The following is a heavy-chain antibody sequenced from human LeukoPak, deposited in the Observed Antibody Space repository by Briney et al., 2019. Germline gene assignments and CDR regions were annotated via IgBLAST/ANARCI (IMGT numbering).Heavy chain of an antibody. Sequence: GGSLRLSCAASGFTVNSNYMSWVRQAPGKGLEWVSFIYSDSSTSYADSVKGRFTIYRDNSKNTLYLQMNFLRAEDTAVYYCARDPGTYPRIAVAGHYGMDVWGQGTTVTVSS. CDR3: ARDPGTYPRIAVAGHYGMDV. V-gene: IGHV3-53*01. CDR1: GFTVNSNY. J-gene: IGHJ6*02. D-gene: IGHD6-19*01. CDR2: IYSDSST.